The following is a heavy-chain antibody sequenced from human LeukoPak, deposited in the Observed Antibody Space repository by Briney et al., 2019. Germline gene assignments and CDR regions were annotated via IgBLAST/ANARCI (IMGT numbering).Heavy chain of an antibody. Sequence: KPSETLSLTCTVSGGSISGSSYYWGWIRQPPGKGLEWIGSIYYSGSTYYNPSLKSRVTISVDTSKNQFSLKLSSVTAADTAVYYCARHFPGVAVAGYYFDYWGQGTLVTVSS. CDR3: ARHFPGVAVAGYYFDY. D-gene: IGHD6-19*01. CDR1: GGSISGSSYY. CDR2: IYYSGST. V-gene: IGHV4-39*01. J-gene: IGHJ4*02.